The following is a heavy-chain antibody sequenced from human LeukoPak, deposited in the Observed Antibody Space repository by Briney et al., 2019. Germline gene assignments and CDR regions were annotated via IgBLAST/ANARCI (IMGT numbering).Heavy chain of an antibody. CDR3: ARHSPGWMVRPYCFDS. CDR1: GYSFTDYW. D-gene: IGHD3-10*01. Sequence: GESLKISCKGSGYSFTDYWIAWVRQMPGEGLEWMGLVYAGDSDSRHSPSFRGQVTTSAEKANSTAYLQWNSLKASDTAIYYCARHSPGWMVRPYCFDSWGQGTLVTVSS. CDR2: VYAGDSDS. J-gene: IGHJ4*02. V-gene: IGHV5-51*01.